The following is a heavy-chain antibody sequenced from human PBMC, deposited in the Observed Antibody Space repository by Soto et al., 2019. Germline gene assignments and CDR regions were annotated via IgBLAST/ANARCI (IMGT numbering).Heavy chain of an antibody. V-gene: IGHV4-34*01. CDR1: GGSFSRYY. J-gene: IGHJ4*02. D-gene: IGHD2-15*01. Sequence: QVQLQQWGAGLLKPSETLSLTCAVYGGSFSRYYWSWIRQPPGKGLEWIGEINHSGSTNYNPSLKSRVTISVDKSKNQFSLKLSSVTAADTAVYYCAREGLDCSGGSCYFDYWGQGTLVTVSS. CDR3: AREGLDCSGGSCYFDY. CDR2: INHSGST.